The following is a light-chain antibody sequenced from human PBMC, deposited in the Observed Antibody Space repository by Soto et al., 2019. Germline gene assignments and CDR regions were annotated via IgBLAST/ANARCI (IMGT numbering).Light chain of an antibody. CDR2: ETS. Sequence: EIGLNQSPRTLSLSTGERATLSCRASQSFSSSYLAWYQQKPGQAPRLLIYETSSRATGIPDRFSGSGSQTDFTLTISRLEPEDFAVYYCQQYGSSPWTFGQGTKVDIK. CDR1: QSFSSSY. CDR3: QQYGSSPWT. J-gene: IGKJ1*01. V-gene: IGKV3-20*01.